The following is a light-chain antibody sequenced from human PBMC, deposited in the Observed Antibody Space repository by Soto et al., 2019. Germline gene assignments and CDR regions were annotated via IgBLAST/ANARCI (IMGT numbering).Light chain of an antibody. CDR3: QHYNSYSEA. CDR2: KAS. J-gene: IGKJ1*01. V-gene: IGKV1-5*03. CDR1: QSISSY. Sequence: DSQMTQSPYSLSASVGDRFAITCRASQSISSYLNWYQQKPGKAPKLLIYKASTLKSGVPSRFSGSGSGTEFTLTISSLQPDDFATYYCQHYNSYSEAFGQGTKVDIK.